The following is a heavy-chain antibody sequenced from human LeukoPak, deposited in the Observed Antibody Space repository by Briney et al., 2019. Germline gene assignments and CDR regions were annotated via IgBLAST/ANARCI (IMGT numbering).Heavy chain of an antibody. D-gene: IGHD3-10*01. CDR3: AREQRVTMVRGVINPLDY. CDR2: IWYDGSNK. Sequence: PGGSLRLSCSASGFTFTNYPIHWVRQAPGKGLEWVAVIWYDGSNKYYADSVKGRFTISRDNSKNTLYLQMNSLRAEDTAVYYCAREQRVTMVRGVINPLDYWGQGTLVTVSS. V-gene: IGHV3-33*08. J-gene: IGHJ4*02. CDR1: GFTFTNYP.